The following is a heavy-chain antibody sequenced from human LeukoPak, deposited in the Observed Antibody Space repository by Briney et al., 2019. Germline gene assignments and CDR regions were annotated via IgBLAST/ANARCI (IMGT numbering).Heavy chain of an antibody. V-gene: IGHV1-46*01. CDR1: GYTFTSYY. CDR2: INPSGGST. CDR3: ARDREDSSGSPWYYFDI. J-gene: IGHJ3*02. Sequence: ASVKVSCKASGYTFTSYYMHWVRQAPGQGLEWMGIINPSGGSTSYAQKFQGRVTMTRDTSTSTVYMELSSLRSEDTAVYYCARDREDSSGSPWYYFDIWGQGTMVTVSS. D-gene: IGHD3-22*01.